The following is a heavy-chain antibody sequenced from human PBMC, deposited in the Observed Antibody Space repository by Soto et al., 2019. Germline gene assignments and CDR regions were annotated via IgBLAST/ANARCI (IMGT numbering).Heavy chain of an antibody. Sequence: QVQLVQSGAEVKKPGSSVKVSCKVAGGPFSTLSISWVRQAPGQGLVWMGGIIPIFDATNYAQKFQGRGTIPADDSTSTAYMEVSSLRSDDTAGYYCARDLTNRAGRVWGPGTLVTVSS. D-gene: IGHD3-10*01. CDR3: ARDLTNRAGRV. V-gene: IGHV1-69*01. CDR2: IIPIFDAT. CDR1: GGPFSTLS. J-gene: IGHJ4*02.